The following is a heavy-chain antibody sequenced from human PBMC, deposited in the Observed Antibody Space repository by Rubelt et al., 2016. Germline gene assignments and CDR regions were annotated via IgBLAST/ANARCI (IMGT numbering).Heavy chain of an antibody. CDR3: AGLVAVAVDIFDY. D-gene: IGHD6-19*01. V-gene: IGHV4-39*01. CDR1: GGSISSSSYY. J-gene: IGHJ4*02. Sequence: QLQLQESGPGLVKPSETLSLTCTVSGGSISSSSYYWGWIRQPPGTGLEWIGSIYYSGSTYYNPSLKWRVTSSGETARHQCSLTVRSVPAADTAVYYCAGLVAVAVDIFDYWGQGTLVTVSS. CDR2: IYYSGST.